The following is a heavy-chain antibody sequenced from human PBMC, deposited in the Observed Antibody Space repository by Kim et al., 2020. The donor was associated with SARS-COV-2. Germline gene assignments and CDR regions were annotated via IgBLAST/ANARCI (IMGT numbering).Heavy chain of an antibody. CDR2: ISGSGGAT. Sequence: GGSLRLSCAASGFTFSSHGMSWVRQAPGKGLEWVSAISGSGGATYYADSVRGRFTISRDNSKNAVYLQMNSLSAEDTAGYYCAKNVRYFDWLYGVGMDVWGRGTTVTVSS. J-gene: IGHJ6*02. CDR3: AKNVRYFDWLYGVGMDV. D-gene: IGHD3-9*01. V-gene: IGHV3-23*01. CDR1: GFTFSSHG.